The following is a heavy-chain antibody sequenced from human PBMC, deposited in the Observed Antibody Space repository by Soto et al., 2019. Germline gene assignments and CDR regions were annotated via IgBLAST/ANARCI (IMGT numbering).Heavy chain of an antibody. CDR2: INHSGST. D-gene: IGHD3-3*01. CDR3: ARGRRSFTIFGVVPYYFDY. Sequence: QVQLQQWGAGLLKPSETLSLTCAVYGGSFSGYSWSWIRQPPGKGLECFGEINHSGSTNYNPSLKSRVTISVDTSKNQFSLKLSSVTAADTAVYHCARGRRSFTIFGVVPYYFDYWGQGTLVTVSS. V-gene: IGHV4-34*01. J-gene: IGHJ4*02. CDR1: GGSFSGYS.